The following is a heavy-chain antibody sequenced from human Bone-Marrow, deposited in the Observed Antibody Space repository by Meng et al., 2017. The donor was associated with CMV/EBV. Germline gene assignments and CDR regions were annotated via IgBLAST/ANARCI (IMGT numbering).Heavy chain of an antibody. CDR3: ARDLDCSSTSCNTQIDY. V-gene: IGHV4-4*07. CDR1: GGSTSSYY. D-gene: IGHD2-2*01. J-gene: IGHJ4*02. Sequence: SETLSLTCTVSGGSTSSYYWSWIRQPAGKGLEWIGRIYTSGSTNYNPSLKSRVTMSVDTSKNQFSLKLSSVTAADTAVYYCARDLDCSSTSCNTQIDYWGQGTLVTVSS. CDR2: IYTSGST.